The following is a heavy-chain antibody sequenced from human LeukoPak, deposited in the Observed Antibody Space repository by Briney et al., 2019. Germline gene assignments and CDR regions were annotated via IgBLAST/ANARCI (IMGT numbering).Heavy chain of an antibody. D-gene: IGHD3-22*01. Sequence: SETLSLTCTVSGGSISSSSYYWGWIRQPPGKGLEWIGSIYYSGSTYYNPSLKSRVTISVDTSKNQFSLKLSSVTAADAAVYYCARDPGEVVMMGTLAFDIWGQGTMVTVSS. J-gene: IGHJ3*02. V-gene: IGHV4-39*07. CDR3: ARDPGEVVMMGTLAFDI. CDR1: GGSISSSSYY. CDR2: IYYSGST.